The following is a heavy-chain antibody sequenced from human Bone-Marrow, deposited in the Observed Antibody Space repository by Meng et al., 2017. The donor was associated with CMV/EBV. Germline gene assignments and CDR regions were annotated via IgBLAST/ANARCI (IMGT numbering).Heavy chain of an antibody. J-gene: IGHJ5*02. CDR3: ARMGDFWSGLEFSNWFAP. CDR1: TFSSYA. Sequence: TFSSYASSGGRQTPGQGLEWVGGSITICGTANYAQKFQGRVTITTNESTSTAYMELSSRRSEDTAVYYCARMGDFWSGLEFSNWFAPWGQGTLVTVSS. CDR2: SITICGTA. V-gene: IGHV1-69*05. D-gene: IGHD3-3*01.